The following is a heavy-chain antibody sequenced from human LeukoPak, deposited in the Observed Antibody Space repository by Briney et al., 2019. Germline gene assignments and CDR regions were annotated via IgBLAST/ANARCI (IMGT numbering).Heavy chain of an antibody. V-gene: IGHV3-21*01. D-gene: IGHD3-10*01. Sequence: GGSLRLSCAASGFTFSSYSMNWVRQAPGKGLEWVSSISSSSYIYYADSVKGRFTISRDNAKNSLYLQMNSLRAEDTAVYYCARDSSRTYYGSEGDFDYWGQGTLVTVSS. CDR3: ARDSSRTYYGSEGDFDY. J-gene: IGHJ4*02. CDR2: ISSSSYI. CDR1: GFTFSSYS.